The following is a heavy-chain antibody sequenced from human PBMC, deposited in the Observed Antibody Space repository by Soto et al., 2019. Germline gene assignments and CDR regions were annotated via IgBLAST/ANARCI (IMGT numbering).Heavy chain of an antibody. CDR2: IYHSGST. Sequence: QVQLQESGPGLIKPSGTLSLSYAVSGGSISSSNWWSWVRQPPGKGLEWIGEIYHSGSTNYNPSLKSRVTISVDKSKNQFSLKLSSVTAADTAVSYCARGRPQGQQLVHNWFDPWGQGTLVTVSS. J-gene: IGHJ5*02. V-gene: IGHV4-4*02. CDR3: ARGRPQGQQLVHNWFDP. CDR1: GGSISSSNW. D-gene: IGHD6-13*01.